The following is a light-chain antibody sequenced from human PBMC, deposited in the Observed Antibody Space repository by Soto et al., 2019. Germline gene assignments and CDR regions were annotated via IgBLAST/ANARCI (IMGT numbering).Light chain of an antibody. CDR2: GAS. Sequence: EIVLTQSPGTLSLSPGERATLSCRASQSVYSSYLAWYQQKPGQAPRLLIYGASSRATGIPDRFSGSGSGTDFTLTISRLEPEDFAVYFWQQYGSSPLTFGGGTKVEIK. CDR1: QSVYSSY. CDR3: QQYGSSPLT. J-gene: IGKJ4*01. V-gene: IGKV3-20*01.